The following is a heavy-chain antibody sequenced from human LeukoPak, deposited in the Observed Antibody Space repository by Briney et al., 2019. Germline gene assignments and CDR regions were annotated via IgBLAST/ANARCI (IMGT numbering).Heavy chain of an antibody. V-gene: IGHV4-39*07. D-gene: IGHD3-10*01. Sequence: SETLSLTCSVSGDSIIGYYWGWIRQPPGKGLEWIGNIYYTGNTYYKSSLKSRVTISLETSKNQFSLKVISMTAADTAAYYCTKSDGYGLIRICGRGTMVTVSS. CDR2: IYYTGNT. J-gene: IGHJ3*02. CDR3: TKSDGYGLIRI. CDR1: GDSIIGYY.